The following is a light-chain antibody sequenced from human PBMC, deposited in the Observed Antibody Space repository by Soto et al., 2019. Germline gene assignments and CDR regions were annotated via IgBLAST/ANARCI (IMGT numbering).Light chain of an antibody. CDR3: QKYNSVPRT. V-gene: IGKV1-5*03. CDR1: QSISSW. CDR2: TAS. Sequence: DIQMTQSPSALSASVGDRVTITCRASQSISSWFAWYQQKPGKAPKILIYTASSLESGVPSRFSGSGSGTEFTLTISSLQPEDVATYYCQKYNSVPRTFGQGTKVDIK. J-gene: IGKJ1*01.